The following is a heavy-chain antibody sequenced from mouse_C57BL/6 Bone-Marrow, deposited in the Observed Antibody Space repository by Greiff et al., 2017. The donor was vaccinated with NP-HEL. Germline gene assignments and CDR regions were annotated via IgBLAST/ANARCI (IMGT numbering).Heavy chain of an antibody. J-gene: IGHJ1*03. CDR2: ISGGGGNT. CDR1: GFTFSSYT. V-gene: IGHV5-9*01. Sequence: EVNLVESGGGLVKPGGSLKLSCAASGFTFSSYTMSWVRQTPEKRLEWVATISGGGGNTYYPDSVKGRFTISRDNAKNTLYLQMSSLRSEDTALYYCARLGVYYWDVWGTGTTVTVSS. D-gene: IGHD1-1*01. CDR3: ARLGVYYWDV.